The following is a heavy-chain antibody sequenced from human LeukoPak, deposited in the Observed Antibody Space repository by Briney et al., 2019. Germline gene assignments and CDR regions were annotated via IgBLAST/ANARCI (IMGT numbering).Heavy chain of an antibody. CDR1: GYSISSGYY. CDR3: ARDRPFSRIIAAAVGAFDI. Sequence: RASETLSLTCTVSGYSISSGYYWGWIRQPPGKGLEWIGGIYHSGSTYYNPSLKSRVTIAVDTSKNQFSLKLSSVTAADTAVYYCARDRPFSRIIAAAVGAFDIWGQGTMVTVSS. D-gene: IGHD6-13*01. CDR2: IYHSGST. J-gene: IGHJ3*02. V-gene: IGHV4-38-2*02.